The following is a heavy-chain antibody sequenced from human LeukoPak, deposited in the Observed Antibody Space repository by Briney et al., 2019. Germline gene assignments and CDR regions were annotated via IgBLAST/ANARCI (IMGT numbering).Heavy chain of an antibody. CDR2: IIPILGIA. CDR3: ARGLGYDSSGYLPGFDY. CDR1: GGTFSSYA. V-gene: IGHV1-69*04. J-gene: IGHJ4*02. Sequence: SVKVSCKASGGTFSSYAISWVRQAPGQGLEWMGRIIPILGIANYAQKFQGRVTITADKSTSTAYMELSSLRSEDTAVYYCARGLGYDSSGYLPGFDYWGQGTLVTVSS. D-gene: IGHD3-22*01.